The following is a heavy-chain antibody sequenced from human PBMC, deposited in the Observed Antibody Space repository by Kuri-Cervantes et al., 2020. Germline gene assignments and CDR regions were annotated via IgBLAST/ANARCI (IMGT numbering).Heavy chain of an antibody. J-gene: IGHJ4*02. V-gene: IGHV3-48*01. CDR1: GFAFSTYS. Sequence: GESLKISCVASGFAFSTYSMNWVRQAPGKGLECISFIGSDGSTIYYADSVKGRFTISRDNAKNSLYLQMNSLRAEDTAVYYCTRGWSCSSPSCSGRKYWGQGTLVTVSS. CDR2: IGSDGSTI. CDR3: TRGWSCSSPSCSGRKY. D-gene: IGHD2-2*01.